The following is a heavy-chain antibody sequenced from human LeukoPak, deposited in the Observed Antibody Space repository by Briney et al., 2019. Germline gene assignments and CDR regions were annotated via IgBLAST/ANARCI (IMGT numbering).Heavy chain of an antibody. J-gene: IGHJ4*02. CDR2: IYYSGST. D-gene: IGHD2-15*01. V-gene: IGHV4-39*07. CDR3: ARDGYCSGGSCYLNY. Sequence: PSETLSLTCTVSGGSISSSSYYWGWIRQPPGKGLEWIGSIYYSGSTYYNPSLKSRVTISVDTSKNQFSLKLSSVTAADTAVYYCARDGYCSGGSCYLNYWGQGTLVTVSS. CDR1: GGSISSSSYY.